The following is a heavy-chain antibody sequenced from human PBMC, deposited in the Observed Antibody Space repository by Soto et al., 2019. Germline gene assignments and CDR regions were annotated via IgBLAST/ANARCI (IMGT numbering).Heavy chain of an antibody. Sequence: SETLSLTSTVSGGSISSYYWGWIRQAPGKGLQWIGNLYHSGNTYYNPSLTSRVSISGDPSQSQLSLRVTSVTAADTAVYYCVSGDNRITSTFDSWGRGTLVTVSS. J-gene: IGHJ4*02. CDR3: VSGDNRITSTFDS. CDR2: LYHSGNT. CDR1: GGSISSYY. V-gene: IGHV4-39*01. D-gene: IGHD1-20*01.